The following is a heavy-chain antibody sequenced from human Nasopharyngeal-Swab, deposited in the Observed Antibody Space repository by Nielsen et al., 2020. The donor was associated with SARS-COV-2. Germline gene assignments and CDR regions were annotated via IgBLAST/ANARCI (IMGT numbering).Heavy chain of an antibody. CDR3: AREDTIKFGELVVGDAFDI. J-gene: IGHJ3*02. D-gene: IGHD3-16*02. Sequence: WIRQPPGKGLEWIGSMYESGKTYYNPSLKSRVTISVDTSTNQFSLKLNSVTAADTAVYFCAREDTIKFGELVVGDAFDIWSQGIMVTVSS. CDR2: MYESGKT. V-gene: IGHV4-39*07.